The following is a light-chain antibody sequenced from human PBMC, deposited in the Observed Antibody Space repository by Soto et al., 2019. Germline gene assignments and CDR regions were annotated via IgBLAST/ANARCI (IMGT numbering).Light chain of an antibody. V-gene: IGKV3-11*01. CDR1: ECVSSY. CDR2: DAS. Sequence: EVVLPPSPASLSLSPEARATLSCRAGECVSSYLGWYQQKPGQAPRLLIYDASNRATGIPARFSGSGSGKDFALTISSLEPEDFAVYYCQQRSNLLTFGGGTKVEIK. CDR3: QQRSNLLT. J-gene: IGKJ4*01.